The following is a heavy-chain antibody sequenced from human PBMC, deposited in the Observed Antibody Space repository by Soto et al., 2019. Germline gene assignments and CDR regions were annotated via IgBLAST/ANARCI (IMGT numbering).Heavy chain of an antibody. J-gene: IGHJ4*01. CDR1: GFTFNNAW. D-gene: IGHD2-8*01. V-gene: IGHV3-15*07. Sequence: PGGSLRLSCAASGFTFNNAWMNWVRQAPGKGLEWVGLIKTKTDGGTTDYAAPVKGRFTISRDDSKDTLYLQMNSLEIEDTAVYDFTTAGFTSGRSEHWGQGTLVTVSS. CDR2: IKTKTDGGTT. CDR3: TTAGFTSGRSEH.